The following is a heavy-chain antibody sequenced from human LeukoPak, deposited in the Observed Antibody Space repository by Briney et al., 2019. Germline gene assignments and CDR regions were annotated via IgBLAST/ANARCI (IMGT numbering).Heavy chain of an antibody. J-gene: IGHJ4*02. CDR3: AKDQTDVGWLRLNY. D-gene: IGHD5-12*01. V-gene: IGHV3-30*18. CDR1: GFTFSTYW. Sequence: PGGSLRLSCAASGFTFSTYWMNWVRQAPGKGLEWVAVISYDGSNKYYADSVKGRFTISRDNSKNTLYLQMNSLRAEDTAVYYCAKDQTDVGWLRLNYWGQGTLVTVSS. CDR2: ISYDGSNK.